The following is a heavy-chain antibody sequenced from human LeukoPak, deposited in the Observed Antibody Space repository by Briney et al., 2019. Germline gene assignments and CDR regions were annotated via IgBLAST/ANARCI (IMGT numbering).Heavy chain of an antibody. D-gene: IGHD3-3*01. CDR1: GFTFDDYA. CDR2: ISGDGGST. CDR3: ARDTGYDFWSGYYPVDY. V-gene: IGHV3-20*04. Sequence: RPGGSLRLSCAASGFTFDDYAMHWVRQAPGKGLEWVSLISGDGGSTGYADSVKGRFTISRDNAKNSLYLQMNSLRAEDTALYYCARDTGYDFWSGYYPVDYWGQGTLVTVSS. J-gene: IGHJ4*02.